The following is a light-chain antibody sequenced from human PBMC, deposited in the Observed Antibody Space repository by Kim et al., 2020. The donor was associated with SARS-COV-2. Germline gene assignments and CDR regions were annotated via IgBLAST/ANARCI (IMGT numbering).Light chain of an antibody. J-gene: IGKJ5*01. V-gene: IGKV3-15*01. CDR1: QSVSSN. CDR2: GAS. CDR3: QQYNNWRIT. Sequence: VSPGERATLSCSASQSVSSNLAWYQQKPGQAPRLLIYGASTRATGIPARFSGSGSGTEFTLTISSLQSEDFAVYYCQQYNNWRITFGQGTRLEIK.